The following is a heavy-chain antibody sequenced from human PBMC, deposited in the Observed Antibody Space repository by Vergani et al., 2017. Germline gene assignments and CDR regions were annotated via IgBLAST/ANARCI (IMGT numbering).Heavy chain of an antibody. CDR2: INAGNGNT. D-gene: IGHD1-26*01. J-gene: IGHJ3*02. V-gene: IGHV1-3*01. CDR1: GYTFTSYA. Sequence: QVQLVQSGAEVKKPGASVKVSCKASGYTFTSYAMHWVRQPPGQRLEWMGWINAGNGNTKYSQKFQGRVTITRDTSASTAYMELSSLRAEDTAVYYCARASRGRYYGPPLSAFDICGQGTMVTVSS. CDR3: ARASRGRYYGPPLSAFDI.